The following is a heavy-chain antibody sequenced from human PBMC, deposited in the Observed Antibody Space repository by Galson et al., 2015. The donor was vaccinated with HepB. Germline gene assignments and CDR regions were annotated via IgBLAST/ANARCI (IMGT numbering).Heavy chain of an antibody. V-gene: IGHV1-69*13. CDR1: GGTFSSYA. CDR2: IIPIFGTA. J-gene: IGHJ3*02. CDR3: ARRATMIVLGVGAFDI. D-gene: IGHD3-22*01. Sequence: SVKVSCKASGGTFSSYAISWVRQAPGQGLEWMGGIIPIFGTANYAQKFQGRVTITADESTSTAYMELSSLRSEDTAVYYCARRATMIVLGVGAFDIWGQGTMVTVSS.